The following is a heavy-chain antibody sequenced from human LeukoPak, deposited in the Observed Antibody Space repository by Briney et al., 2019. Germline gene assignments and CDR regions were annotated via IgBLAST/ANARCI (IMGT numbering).Heavy chain of an antibody. Sequence: PSETLSLTCTVSGGSISSYYWSWIRQPAGKGLEWIGRIYTSGSTNYNPSLKSRVTMSVDTSKNQFSLKLSSVTAADTAVYYCARERVVVPAAMVSWYYYYMDVWGKGTTVTVSS. J-gene: IGHJ6*03. CDR2: IYTSGST. CDR3: ARERVVVPAAMVSWYYYYMDV. D-gene: IGHD2-2*01. V-gene: IGHV4-4*07. CDR1: GGSISSYY.